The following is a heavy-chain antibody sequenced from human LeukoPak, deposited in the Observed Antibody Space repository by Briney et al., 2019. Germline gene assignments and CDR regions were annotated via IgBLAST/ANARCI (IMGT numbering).Heavy chain of an antibody. CDR1: GFTFHYW. CDR2: INQDGNAK. CDR3: ARGMVDI. V-gene: IGHV3-7*04. Sequence: GGSLRLSCAVSGFTFHYWMAWVRQAPGKGLEWVANINQDGNAKYYVDSVKGRFTISRDNAKNILYLQMNSLRAEDTAVYYCARGMVDIWGQGTMVTVS. J-gene: IGHJ3*02. D-gene: IGHD2-8*01.